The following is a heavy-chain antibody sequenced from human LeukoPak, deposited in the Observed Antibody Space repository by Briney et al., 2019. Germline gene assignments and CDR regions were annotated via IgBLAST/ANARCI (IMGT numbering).Heavy chain of an antibody. CDR1: GYSISSGYY. Sequence: KPSETLSLTCTVSGYSISSGYYWGWIRQPPGKGLEWIGSIYHSGNTYHNPSLKSRVTISVDTSKSQFSLKLTSVTAADTAVYYCARGGILWFGESSHSPNWYFDLWGRGTLVTVSS. CDR3: ARGGILWFGESSHSPNWYFDL. CDR2: IYHSGNT. V-gene: IGHV4-38-2*02. J-gene: IGHJ2*01. D-gene: IGHD3-10*01.